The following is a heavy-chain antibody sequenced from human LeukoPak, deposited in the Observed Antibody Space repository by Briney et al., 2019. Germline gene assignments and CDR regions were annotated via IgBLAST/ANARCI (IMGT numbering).Heavy chain of an antibody. CDR3: ARHENRNDGFDY. CDR1: GGSISRSSYY. J-gene: IGHJ4*02. V-gene: IGHV4-39*01. CDR2: IYYSGNT. D-gene: IGHD1-1*01. Sequence: SETLSLTCIVSGGSISRSSYYWVWLRQPPGKGLEWIGSIYYSGNTYYNPSLKSRVTISVNRSKNQFSLKLSSVTAADTAVYYCARHENRNDGFDYWGQGTLVTVSS.